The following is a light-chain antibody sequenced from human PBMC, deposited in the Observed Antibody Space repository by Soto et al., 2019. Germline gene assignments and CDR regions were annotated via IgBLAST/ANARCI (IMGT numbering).Light chain of an antibody. CDR1: QNINSN. CDR3: QQYNDWPPYT. J-gene: IGKJ2*01. Sequence: ETVMTQSPATLSVSPGETATLSCRASQNINSNLAWYQQKPGQAPRLLIYGASTRATGIPDRFSGGGSGTEFTLTISSLQSEDFAVYYCQQYNDWPPYTFGQGTKLEIK. CDR2: GAS. V-gene: IGKV3-15*01.